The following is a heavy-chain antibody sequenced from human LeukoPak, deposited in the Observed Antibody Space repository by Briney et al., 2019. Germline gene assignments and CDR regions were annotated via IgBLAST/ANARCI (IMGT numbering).Heavy chain of an antibody. V-gene: IGHV4-59*11. D-gene: IGHD3-3*01. CDR3: ARGTGVFGLPTRLPAFYFDY. Sequence: SETLSLTCTVSGCTIGSHYWSWIRQPPGKGLEWIGYIYYSGSTKYNPSLKTRLTISVDTSTDQFSLQLSSVAAADTAVYYCARGTGVFGLPTRLPAFYFDYGGEGTLVTVS. CDR2: IYYSGST. CDR1: GCTIGSHY. J-gene: IGHJ4*02.